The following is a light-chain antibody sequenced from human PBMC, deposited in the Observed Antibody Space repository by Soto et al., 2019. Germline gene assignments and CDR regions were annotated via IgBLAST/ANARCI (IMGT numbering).Light chain of an antibody. Sequence: VLTQPPSASGTPGQRVTISCSGSSSNIGSNYVYWYQQLPGTAPKLLIYSNNQRPSGVPDRFSGSKSGTSASLAISGLRSEDEAAYYCAAWDDSLSGPVFGTGTKVTVL. CDR1: SSNIGSNY. CDR3: AAWDDSLSGPV. J-gene: IGLJ1*01. CDR2: SNN. V-gene: IGLV1-47*02.